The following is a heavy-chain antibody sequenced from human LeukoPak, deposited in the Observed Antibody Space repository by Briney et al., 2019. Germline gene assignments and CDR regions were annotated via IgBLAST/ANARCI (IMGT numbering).Heavy chain of an antibody. V-gene: IGHV4-59*12. CDR3: ARVNINNWHSCDY. Sequence: SETLSLTCTVSGGSISSYYWSWIRQPPGKGLEWIGHIYYSGSTNYIPSLKGRVTISVDKSKNQFSLKLSSVTAADTAVYYCARVNINNWHSCDYWGQGTLVTVSS. CDR2: IYYSGST. J-gene: IGHJ4*02. D-gene: IGHD1-1*01. CDR1: GGSISSYY.